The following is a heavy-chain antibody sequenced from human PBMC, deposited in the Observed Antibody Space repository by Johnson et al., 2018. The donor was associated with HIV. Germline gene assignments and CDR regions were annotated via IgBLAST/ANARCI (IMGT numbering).Heavy chain of an antibody. CDR2: ISFDGSKK. V-gene: IGHV3-30*19. J-gene: IGHJ3*02. Sequence: QVQLVESGGGVVQPGRSLRLSCAASGFTFSSYWMHWVRQAPGKGLEWVAVISFDGSKKYHADSVKGRFTISRDNSKNTLYLQMNSLRAEDTAVYYCAKVLSPRPWGDDAFDIWGQGTMVTVSS. CDR3: AKVLSPRPWGDDAFDI. CDR1: GFTFSSYW. D-gene: IGHD7-27*01.